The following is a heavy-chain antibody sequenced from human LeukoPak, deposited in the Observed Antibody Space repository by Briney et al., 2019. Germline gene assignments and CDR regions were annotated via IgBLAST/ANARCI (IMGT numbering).Heavy chain of an antibody. D-gene: IGHD2-2*01. CDR1: GGSIRSSYYY. CDR3: ARQRYCSSVNCSPHSDY. J-gene: IGHJ4*02. CDR2: IYSSGST. V-gene: IGHV4-39*01. Sequence: SETLSLTCTVSGGSIRSSYYYWGWIRQPPGKGLEWIGTIYSSGSTYYNPSLKSRVTISVDTSKNQFSLKLSSVTATDTAVYYCARQRYCSSVNCSPHSDYWGQGTLVTVSS.